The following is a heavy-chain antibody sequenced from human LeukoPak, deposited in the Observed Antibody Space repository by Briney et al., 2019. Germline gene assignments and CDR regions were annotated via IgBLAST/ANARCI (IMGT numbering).Heavy chain of an antibody. J-gene: IGHJ5*02. CDR1: GFTFRSYA. CDR3: AIGHDILTGYFRDNWFDP. V-gene: IGHV3-23*01. D-gene: IGHD3-9*01. CDR2: ISGSGGST. Sequence: GGSLRLSCAASGFTFRSYAMSWVRQAPGKGLEWVSAISGSGGSTYYADSVKGLFTISRDNSKNTLYLQMNSLRAEDTAVYYCAIGHDILTGYFRDNWFDPWGQGTLVTVSS.